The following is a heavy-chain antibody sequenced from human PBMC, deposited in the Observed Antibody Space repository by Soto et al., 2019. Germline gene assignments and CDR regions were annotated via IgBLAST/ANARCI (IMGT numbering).Heavy chain of an antibody. CDR1: GFTFSTYG. V-gene: IGHV3-23*01. CDR3: AKDMSVDTSAGTY. CDR2: LSGDGTTT. D-gene: IGHD3-22*01. J-gene: IGHJ1*01. Sequence: EVQLLESGGGLVQPGGSLRLSCTASGFTFSTYGMSWVRQAPGKGLEWVSSLSGDGTTTYYIDSVKGRVTISRDNSRNTLSLHMNSLRTDDTAIYYCAKDMSVDTSAGTYWGQGILVAVSS.